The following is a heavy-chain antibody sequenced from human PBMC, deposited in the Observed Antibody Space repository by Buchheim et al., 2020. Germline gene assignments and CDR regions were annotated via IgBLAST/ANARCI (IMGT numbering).Heavy chain of an antibody. Sequence: EVQLVESGGGLVKPGGSLRLSCAASGFTFSTYRMNWVRQAPGKGLELVSSISSGSSYIDYADSVKGRFTISTDNPKNSLYLQMNSLTADDTAVYYCARDYYDSSGPRGPDYWGQGTL. CDR3: ARDYYDSSGPRGPDY. D-gene: IGHD3-22*01. V-gene: IGHV3-21*02. J-gene: IGHJ4*02. CDR2: ISSGSSYI. CDR1: GFTFSTYR.